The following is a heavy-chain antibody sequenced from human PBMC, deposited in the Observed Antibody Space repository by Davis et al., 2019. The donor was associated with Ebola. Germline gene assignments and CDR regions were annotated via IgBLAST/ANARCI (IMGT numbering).Heavy chain of an antibody. J-gene: IGHJ3*02. CDR1: GYKFADYW. CDR3: AKGRGPYRRGDAFDI. V-gene: IGHV5-51*01. Sequence: GGSLRLSCTASGYKFADYWIGWVRQNPGKGLEWMGIIFPGDSDTRYSPSFQGQVTIAADKSITTVYLQWSSLQASDTAIYFCAKGRGPYRRGDAFDIWGRGTMVTVSS. D-gene: IGHD3-10*01. CDR2: IFPGDSDT.